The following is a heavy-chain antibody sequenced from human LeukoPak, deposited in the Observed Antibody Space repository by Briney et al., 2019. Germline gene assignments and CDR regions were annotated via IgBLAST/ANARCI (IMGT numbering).Heavy chain of an antibody. CDR2: INPSDGST. V-gene: IGHV1-46*01. CDR3: TREGKALKYFDY. J-gene: IGHJ4*02. CDR1: GYTLTNYY. Sequence: GASVNLSCKASGYTLTNYYMHWVRQAPGQGLEWMGIINPSDGSTRYAEKFQGRVTKTRDTSTSTVYMELSSLRYEDTAVYYCTREGKALKYFDYWGQGTLVTVSS.